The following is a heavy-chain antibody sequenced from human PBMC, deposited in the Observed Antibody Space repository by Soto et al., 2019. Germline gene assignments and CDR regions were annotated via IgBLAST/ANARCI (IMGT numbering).Heavy chain of an antibody. CDR3: ARGSGYSALNFGY. J-gene: IGHJ4*02. CDR1: GGSFSGYY. Sequence: QVQLQQWGAGLLKPSETLSLTCAVYGGSFSGYYWSWSRQPPGKGLEWIGEINHSGSTNYNPSLKSRVTISVDTSKNQFSLKLSSVTAADTAVYYCARGSGYSALNFGYWGQGTLVTVSS. D-gene: IGHD5-12*01. V-gene: IGHV4-34*01. CDR2: INHSGST.